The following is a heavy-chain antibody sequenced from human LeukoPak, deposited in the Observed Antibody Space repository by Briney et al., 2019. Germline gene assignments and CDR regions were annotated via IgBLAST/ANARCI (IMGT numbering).Heavy chain of an antibody. J-gene: IGHJ4*02. CDR1: GFTFSNAW. CDR3: TTAVRITDFDS. V-gene: IGHV3-15*01. Sequence: GPLRLSCATSGFTFSNAWMTWVRQAPGKGLEWVSLIKRKTDGGTTDYAAPVKGRFTVSRNDSVNTLYLQMNSLKTEDTGVYYCTTAVRITDFDSWGQGALVTVSS. CDR2: IKRKTDGGTT. D-gene: IGHD3-16*01.